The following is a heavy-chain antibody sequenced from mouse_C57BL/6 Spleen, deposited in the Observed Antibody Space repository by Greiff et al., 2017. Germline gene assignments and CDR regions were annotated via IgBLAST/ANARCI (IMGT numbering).Heavy chain of an antibody. CDR1: GYTFTDYY. CDR2: INPNNGGT. Sequence: VQLQQSGPELVKPGASVKISCKASGYTFTDYYMNWVKQSHGKSLEWIGDINPNNGGTSYNQKFKGKATLTVDKSSSTAYMELRSLTSEDSAVYYCARMGRYAMDYWGQGTSVTVSS. CDR3: ARMGRYAMDY. J-gene: IGHJ4*01. V-gene: IGHV1-26*01.